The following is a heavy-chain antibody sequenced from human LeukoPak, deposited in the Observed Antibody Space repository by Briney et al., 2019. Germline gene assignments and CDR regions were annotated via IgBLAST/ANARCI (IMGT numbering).Heavy chain of an antibody. CDR2: IYTSGST. D-gene: IGHD3-10*01. CDR3: ARDLGITMVRGVSWYFDL. Sequence: SETLSLTCIVSGGSISSYYWSWIRQPAGKGLEWIGRIYTSGSTNYNPSLKSRVTMSVDTSKNQFSLKLSPVTAADTAVYYCARDLGITMVRGVSWYFDLWGRGSLVTVSS. J-gene: IGHJ2*01. V-gene: IGHV4-4*07. CDR1: GGSISSYY.